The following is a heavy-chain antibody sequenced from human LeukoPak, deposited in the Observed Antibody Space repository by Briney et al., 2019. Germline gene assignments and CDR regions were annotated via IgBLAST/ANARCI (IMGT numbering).Heavy chain of an antibody. J-gene: IGHJ5*02. Sequence: SETLSLTCTVSGGSISSYYWNWIRQPPGKGLEWIGHIYYSGSTNYNPSLRSRVTISVDTSKNQFSLKLSSVTAADTAVYYCARIYSGYWFDPWGQGTLVTVSS. D-gene: IGHD5-12*01. CDR2: IYYSGST. CDR1: GGSISSYY. V-gene: IGHV4-59*01. CDR3: ARIYSGYWFDP.